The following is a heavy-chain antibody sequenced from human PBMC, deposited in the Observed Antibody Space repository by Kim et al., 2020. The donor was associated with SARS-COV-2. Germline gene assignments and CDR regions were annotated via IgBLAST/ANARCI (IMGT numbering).Heavy chain of an antibody. CDR1: GYSFTSYW. CDR2: IYPGDSDT. D-gene: IGHD4-17*01. J-gene: IGHJ6*02. Sequence: GESLKISCKGSGYSFTSYWIGWVRQMPGKGLEWMGIIYPGDSDTRYSPSFQGQVTISADKSISTAYLQWSSLKASDTAMYYCARRGFGDYGDYAKKDGYYSYGMDVWGQGTTVTVSS. V-gene: IGHV5-51*01. CDR3: ARRGFGDYGDYAKKDGYYSYGMDV.